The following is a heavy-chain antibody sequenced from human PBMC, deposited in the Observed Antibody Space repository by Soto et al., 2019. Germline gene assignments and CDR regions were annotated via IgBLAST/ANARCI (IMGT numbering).Heavy chain of an antibody. CDR2: IYPGDSDT. J-gene: IGHJ6*02. CDR1: GYSFTSYW. D-gene: IGHD3-3*01. Sequence: GESLKISCKGSGYSFTSYWIGWVCQMPGKGLEWMGIIYPGDSDTRYSPSFQGQVTISADKSISTAYLQWSSLKASDTAMYYCARHSDFWSGYSYGMDVWGQGTTVTVSS. V-gene: IGHV5-51*01. CDR3: ARHSDFWSGYSYGMDV.